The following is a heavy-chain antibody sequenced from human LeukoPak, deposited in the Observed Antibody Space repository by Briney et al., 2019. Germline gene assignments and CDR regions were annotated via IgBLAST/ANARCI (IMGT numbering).Heavy chain of an antibody. CDR1: GYTFTSYG. D-gene: IGHD3-10*01. V-gene: IGHV1-18*01. CDR3: AVLRYYGSGRYYEGGWFHP. J-gene: IGHJ5*02. Sequence: ASVKVSCKASGYTFTSYGISWVRQAPGQGLEWMGWISAYNGNTNYAQKLQGRVTMTTDTSTSTAYMELRSLRSDDTAVYYCAVLRYYGSGRYYEGGWFHPWAQGPLVTVSS. CDR2: ISAYNGNT.